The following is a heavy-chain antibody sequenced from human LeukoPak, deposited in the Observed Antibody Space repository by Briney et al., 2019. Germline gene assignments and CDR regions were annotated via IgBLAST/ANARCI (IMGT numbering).Heavy chain of an antibody. V-gene: IGHV4-38-2*02. Sequence: SETLSLTCTVSGYSISSGYYWGWIRQPPGKGLEWIGSIYHSGSTYYNPSLKSRVTISVDTSKNQFSLKLSSVTAADTAVYYCARVIGDSGSNRQHFDYWGQGTLVIVSA. CDR1: GYSISSGYY. D-gene: IGHD3-10*01. J-gene: IGHJ4*02. CDR3: ARVIGDSGSNRQHFDY. CDR2: IYHSGST.